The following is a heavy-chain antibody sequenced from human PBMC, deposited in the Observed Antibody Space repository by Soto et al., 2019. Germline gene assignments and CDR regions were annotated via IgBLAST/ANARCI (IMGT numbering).Heavy chain of an antibody. CDR1: GGSISSYY. CDR2: IYTSGST. V-gene: IGHV4-4*07. Sequence: NPSETLSLTCTVSGGSISSYYWSWIRQPAGKGLEWIGRIYTSGSTNYNPSLKSRVTMSVDTSKNQFSLKLSSVTAADTAVYYCARVHPGYSSGWYLGSREGYFDYWGQGTLVTVSS. J-gene: IGHJ4*02. D-gene: IGHD6-19*01. CDR3: ARVHPGYSSGWYLGSREGYFDY.